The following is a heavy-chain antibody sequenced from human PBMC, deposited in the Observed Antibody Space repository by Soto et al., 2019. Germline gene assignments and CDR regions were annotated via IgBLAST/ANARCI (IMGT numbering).Heavy chain of an antibody. Sequence: VQLSQSGGGLVQPGESLSLSCSGSGFTFGDFAMSWIRQSPGKGLEWVCTSSRSGDRTFYADSVRGRLTVSRDNSKNALYLQVNSLRADDTAVYYCARPFPDKTYYYSGMDVWGQGTAVTVSS. CDR3: ARPFPDKTYYYSGMDV. V-gene: IGHV3-23*01. CDR2: SSRSGDRT. D-gene: IGHD2-21*01. J-gene: IGHJ6*02. CDR1: GFTFGDFA.